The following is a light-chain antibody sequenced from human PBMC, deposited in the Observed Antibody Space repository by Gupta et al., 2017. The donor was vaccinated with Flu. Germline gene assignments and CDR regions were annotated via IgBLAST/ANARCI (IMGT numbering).Light chain of an antibody. Sequence: DAQMTQSPSTLSASVGDRVTITCRASHSISIWLAWYQQKPGKAPKLLIYKASELESGVPSRFSGSGSGTEFTLTISSLQPDDFATYYCQHENSSSITFGQGTLMEIK. CDR1: HSISIW. CDR3: QHENSSSIT. CDR2: KAS. J-gene: IGKJ5*01. V-gene: IGKV1-5*03.